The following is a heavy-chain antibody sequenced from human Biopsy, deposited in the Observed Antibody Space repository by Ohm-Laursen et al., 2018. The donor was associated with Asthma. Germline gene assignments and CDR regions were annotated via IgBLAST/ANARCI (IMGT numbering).Heavy chain of an antibody. CDR3: AGDSLGISGTIYWYDW. Sequence: SLRLSCAAFGFTFSTYGMHWVRQAPGKGLEWVAVISYDGFNKDYGDSVKGRFTISRDNSKNTLYLQMNSLTPDDTAVYFCAGDSLGISGTIYWYDWWGQGTLVTVSS. D-gene: IGHD1-7*01. CDR1: GFTFSTYG. V-gene: IGHV3-30*03. CDR2: ISYDGFNK. J-gene: IGHJ4*02.